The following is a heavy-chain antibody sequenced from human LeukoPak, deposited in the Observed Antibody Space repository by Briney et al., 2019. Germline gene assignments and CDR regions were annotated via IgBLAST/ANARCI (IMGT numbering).Heavy chain of an antibody. CDR2: ISYDGSNK. D-gene: IGHD5-24*01. J-gene: IGHJ4*02. Sequence: GGSLRLSCAASGFTFSSYAMYWVRQVPGKGLEWVTVISYDGSNKYYADSVKGRFTIPRDNSKNTLYLQMNSLRAEDTAVYYCARDRQVEMATIYYWGQGTLVTVSS. V-gene: IGHV3-30-3*01. CDR1: GFTFSSYA. CDR3: ARDRQVEMATIYY.